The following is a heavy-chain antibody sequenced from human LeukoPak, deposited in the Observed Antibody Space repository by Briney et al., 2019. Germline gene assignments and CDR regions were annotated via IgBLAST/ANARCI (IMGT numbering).Heavy chain of an antibody. V-gene: IGHV3-13*01. Sequence: PGGSLRLSCAASGFTFSSCDMHWVRQAPGKGLEWVSAIGTAGDTYYPGSVKGRFTTSRENAKNSLYLQMNSLRAEDTAVYYCARGSGRSYYYYYMDVWGKGTTVTVSS. J-gene: IGHJ6*03. D-gene: IGHD3-10*01. CDR3: ARGSGRSYYYYYMDV. CDR2: IGTAGDT. CDR1: GFTFSSCD.